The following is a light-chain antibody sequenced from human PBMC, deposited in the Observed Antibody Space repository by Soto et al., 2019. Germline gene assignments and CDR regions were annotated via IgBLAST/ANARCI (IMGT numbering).Light chain of an antibody. Sequence: TQSPSTLSASVGDRVTITCLASQSISSWLAWYQQKPGQAPRLLIYGASSRATGIPDRFSGSGSGTDFTLTISRLEPEDFAVYYCQQYGSSPWTFGQGAKVDIK. CDR3: QQYGSSPWT. J-gene: IGKJ1*01. CDR1: QSISSW. V-gene: IGKV3-20*01. CDR2: GAS.